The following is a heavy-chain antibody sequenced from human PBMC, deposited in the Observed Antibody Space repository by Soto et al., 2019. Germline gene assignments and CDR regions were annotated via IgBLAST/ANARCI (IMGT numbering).Heavy chain of an antibody. J-gene: IGHJ4*02. CDR1: GGSFSGYY. CDR2: INHSGST. Sequence: QVQLQQWGAGLLKPSETLSLTCAVYGGSFSGYYWSWIRQPPGKGLEWIGEINHSGSTNYNPSLKSRVTISVDTSKIQFSLKLSSVTAADTAVYYCARGGRDNWMSFYYWGQGTLVTVSS. CDR3: ARGGRDNWMSFYY. V-gene: IGHV4-34*01. D-gene: IGHD1-20*01.